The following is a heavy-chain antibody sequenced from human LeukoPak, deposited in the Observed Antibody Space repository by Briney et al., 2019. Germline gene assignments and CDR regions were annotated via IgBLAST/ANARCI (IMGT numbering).Heavy chain of an antibody. CDR2: MNTNSGNT. CDR3: ARGGDIAVVPAAMVGP. CDR1: GYTFTSYD. J-gene: IGHJ5*02. V-gene: IGHV1-8*01. Sequence: ASVKVSCKASGYTFTSYDINWVRQATGQGLECMGWMNTNSGNTGHAQKFQGRLTMTRDTSTNTAYMELSSLRSEDTAVYYCARGGDIAVVPAAMVGPWGQGTLVTVSS. D-gene: IGHD2-2*01.